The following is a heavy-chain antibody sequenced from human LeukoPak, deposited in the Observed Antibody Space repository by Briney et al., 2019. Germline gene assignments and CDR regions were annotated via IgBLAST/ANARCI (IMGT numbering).Heavy chain of an antibody. CDR2: INHSGST. CDR3: ARDRRSWYKVDYYYYYMDV. CDR1: GGSFSGYY. J-gene: IGHJ6*03. V-gene: IGHV4-34*01. D-gene: IGHD6-13*01. Sequence: SETLSLTCAVYGGSFSGYYWSWIRQPPGKGLEWIGEINHSGSTNYNPSLKSRVTISVDKSKNQFSLKLSSVTAVDTAVYYCARDRRSWYKVDYYYYYMDVWGKGTTVTVSS.